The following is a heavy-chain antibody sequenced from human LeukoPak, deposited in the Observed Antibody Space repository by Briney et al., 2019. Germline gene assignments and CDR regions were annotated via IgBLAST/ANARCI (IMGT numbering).Heavy chain of an antibody. Sequence: ASVKVSCKASGYTFTGYYMHWVRQAPGQGLEWMGWINPNRGGTNYAQKFQGRVTMTRDTSISTAYMELSRLRSDDTAVHYCARDLGVRFLEWFLDYWGQGTLVTVSS. CDR3: ARDLGVRFLEWFLDY. J-gene: IGHJ4*02. CDR1: GYTFTGYY. V-gene: IGHV1-2*02. D-gene: IGHD3-3*01. CDR2: INPNRGGT.